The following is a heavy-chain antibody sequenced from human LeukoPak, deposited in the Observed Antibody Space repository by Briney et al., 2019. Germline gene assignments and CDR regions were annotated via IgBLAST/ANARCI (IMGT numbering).Heavy chain of an antibody. CDR3: ATRKLGNDY. Sequence: SETLSLTCTVSGGSVSNYYWSWIRQSPGKGLEWIGYIYYTETSCNPSLKSRVTISADTSKNQFSLKLYSVTAADTAVYYCATRKLGNDYWGQGTLVTVSS. J-gene: IGHJ4*02. D-gene: IGHD7-27*01. V-gene: IGHV4-59*02. CDR2: IYYTET. CDR1: GGSVSNYY.